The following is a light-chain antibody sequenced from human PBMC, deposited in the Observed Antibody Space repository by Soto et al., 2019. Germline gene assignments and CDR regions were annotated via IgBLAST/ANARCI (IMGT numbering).Light chain of an antibody. J-gene: IGKJ4*01. CDR3: QQDSSSPLT. V-gene: IGKV3-20*01. Sequence: EIELTQSPGXXSLSPGXRAXXXXXASQXXSRNSLAWYQQRPGQAPRLLIYGASNRATGIPDRFSDSGSGTDFTLIITRQEPEDFAVYYCQQDSSSPLTFGGGTKVEIK. CDR1: QXXSRNS. CDR2: GAS.